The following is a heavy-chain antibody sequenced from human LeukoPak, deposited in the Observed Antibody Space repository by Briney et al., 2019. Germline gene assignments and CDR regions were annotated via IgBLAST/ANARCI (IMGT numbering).Heavy chain of an antibody. D-gene: IGHD3-10*01. CDR3: ARVTERLLWFGELTGFDY. V-gene: IGHV1-2*02. Sequence: ASVKVSCKASGYTFTGYYMHWVRQAPGQGLEWMGWINPNSGGTNYAQKFQGRVTMTRDTSISTAYMELSRLRSDDTAVYYCARVTERLLWFGELTGFDYWGQGTLVTVSS. CDR2: INPNSGGT. J-gene: IGHJ4*02. CDR1: GYTFTGYY.